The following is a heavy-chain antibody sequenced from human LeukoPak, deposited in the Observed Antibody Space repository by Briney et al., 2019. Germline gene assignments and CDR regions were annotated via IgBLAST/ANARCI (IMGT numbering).Heavy chain of an antibody. CDR3: ARDWFGCSGGSCYSIFDY. Sequence: ASVKVSCKASGYTFTGYYMHWVRQAPGQGLEWMGWINPNSGGTNYAQKFQGRVTMTRDTSISTAYMELSRLRSDDTAVYYCARDWFGCSGGSCYSIFDYWGQGTLVTVSS. CDR2: INPNSGGT. J-gene: IGHJ4*02. CDR1: GYTFTGYY. V-gene: IGHV1-2*02. D-gene: IGHD2-15*01.